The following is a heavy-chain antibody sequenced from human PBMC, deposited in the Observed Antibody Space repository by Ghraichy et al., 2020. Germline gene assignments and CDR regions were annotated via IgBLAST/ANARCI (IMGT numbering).Heavy chain of an antibody. CDR3: ARVGTGTATYYYYYYMDV. CDR1: GGSISSYY. V-gene: IGHV4-59*01. CDR2: IYYSGSA. J-gene: IGHJ6*03. Sequence: SETLSLTCTVSGGSISSYYWSWIRQPPGKGLEWIGYIYYSGSANYNPSLKSRVTISVDTSKNQFSLKLSSVTAADTAVYYCARVGTGTATYYYYYYMDVWGKGTTVTVSS. D-gene: IGHD1-7*01.